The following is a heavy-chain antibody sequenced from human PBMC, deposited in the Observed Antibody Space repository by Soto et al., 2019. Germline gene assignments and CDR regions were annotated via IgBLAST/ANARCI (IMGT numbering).Heavy chain of an antibody. CDR1: GFTFSSYG. D-gene: IGHD6-19*01. J-gene: IGHJ6*02. Sequence: GGSLRLSCAASGFTFSSYGMHWVRQAPGKGLEWVAVIWYDGSNKYYADSVKGRFTISRDNSKNTLYLQMNSLRAEDTAVYYCAREQWLVEDYYYYDMDVWGQGTTVTVSS. CDR3: AREQWLVEDYYYYDMDV. V-gene: IGHV3-33*01. CDR2: IWYDGSNK.